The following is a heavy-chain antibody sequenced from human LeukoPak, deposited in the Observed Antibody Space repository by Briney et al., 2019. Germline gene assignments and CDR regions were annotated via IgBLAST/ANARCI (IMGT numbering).Heavy chain of an antibody. CDR2: INHSGST. J-gene: IGHJ6*02. CDR3: ARGEWIFGVAYYYSGMAV. D-gene: IGHD3-3*01. Sequence: PSETLSLTCAVYGGSFSGYYWSWIRQPPGKGLEWIGEINHSGSTNYNPSLKSRVTISVDTSKNQFSLKLSSVTAADTAVYSCARGEWIFGVAYYYSGMAVWGQGTTVTVSS. V-gene: IGHV4-34*01. CDR1: GGSFSGYY.